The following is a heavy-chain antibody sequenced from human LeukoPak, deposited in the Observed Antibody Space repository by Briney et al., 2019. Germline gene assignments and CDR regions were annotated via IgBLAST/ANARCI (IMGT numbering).Heavy chain of an antibody. CDR1: GFIFSSYA. D-gene: IGHD6-19*01. J-gene: IGHJ4*02. CDR2: ISSSGGST. Sequence: GGSLRLSCSASGFIFSSYAMHWVRQAPGKGLEYVSAISSSGGSTYYADSVKDRFIISRDNLKNTLYLQMSSLRAEDTAVYYCVKRDNSGWYDYWGQGTLVTVSS. CDR3: VKRDNSGWYDY. V-gene: IGHV3-64D*09.